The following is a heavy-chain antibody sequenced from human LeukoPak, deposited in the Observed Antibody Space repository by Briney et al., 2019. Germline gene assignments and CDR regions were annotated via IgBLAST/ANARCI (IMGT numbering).Heavy chain of an antibody. J-gene: IGHJ4*02. CDR2: IYHSGST. CDR1: GGSISSGGYS. V-gene: IGHV4-30-2*01. D-gene: IGHD6-19*01. CDR3: ARGFIAVTGTFDY. Sequence: SETLSLTCAVSGGSISSGGYSWSWIRQPPGKGLEWIGYIYHSGSTYYNPSLKSRVTISVDRSKNQFSLKLSSVTAADTAVYYCARGFIAVTGTFDYWGQGTLVTVSS.